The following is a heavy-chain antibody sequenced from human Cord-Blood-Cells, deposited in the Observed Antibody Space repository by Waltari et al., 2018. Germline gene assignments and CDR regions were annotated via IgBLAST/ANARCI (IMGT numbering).Heavy chain of an antibody. Sequence: QLQLQESGPGLVKPSETLSLTCTVSGGSISSSSYYWGWIRQPPGKGLEWIGSIYYSGSTSYTPSLKSRVTISVDTSKNQFSLKLSSVTAADTAVYYCARLRGSYYFDYWGQGTLVTVSS. D-gene: IGHD1-26*01. CDR2: IYYSGST. V-gene: IGHV4-39*01. J-gene: IGHJ4*02. CDR3: ARLRGSYYFDY. CDR1: GGSISSSSYY.